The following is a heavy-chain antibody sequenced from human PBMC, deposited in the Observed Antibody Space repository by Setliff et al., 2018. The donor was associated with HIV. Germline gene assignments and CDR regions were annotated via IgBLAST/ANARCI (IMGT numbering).Heavy chain of an antibody. V-gene: IGHV3-23*01. CDR3: ARVSYCSGASCLSDY. Sequence: GGSLRLSCAASGFRFNIYAMTWVRQAPGKGLQWVSSISGSGSTTNYADSVRGRFSISRDNAKNSLYLHMNSLRAEDTAVYFCARVSYCSGASCLSDYWGQGSLVTVSS. CDR1: GFRFNIYA. J-gene: IGHJ4*02. CDR2: ISGSGSTT. D-gene: IGHD2-15*01.